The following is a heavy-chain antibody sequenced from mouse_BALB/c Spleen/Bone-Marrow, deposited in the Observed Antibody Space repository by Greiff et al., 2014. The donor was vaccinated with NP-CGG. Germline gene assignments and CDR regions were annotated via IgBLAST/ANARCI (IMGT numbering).Heavy chain of an antibody. J-gene: IGHJ2*01. V-gene: IGHV1-14*01. Sequence: EVQLQQSGPEPVKPGASVKMSCKASGYTFTSYVMHWVKQKPGQGLEWIGYIHPYNDGTKYNERFKGKATLTSDESSSTAYMELSSLTSEDSAVYYCARTILGYYFDYWGQGTTLTVSS. CDR3: ARTILGYYFDY. CDR1: GYTFTSYV. CDR2: IHPYNDGT. D-gene: IGHD2-10*02.